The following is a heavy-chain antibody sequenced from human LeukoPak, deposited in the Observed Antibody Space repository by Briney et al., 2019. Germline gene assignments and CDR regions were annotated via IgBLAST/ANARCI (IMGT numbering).Heavy chain of an antibody. Sequence: SETLSLTCTVSGDSISSSYWSWIRQPPGKRLEWVGYVHYTGKTNYNPSLNNRATISVDMSKNQFSLTLTSVTVADTAMYYCARGYYDRSGSSNPFDSWGQGTLVIVSA. J-gene: IGHJ4*02. CDR2: VHYTGKT. CDR1: GDSISSSY. D-gene: IGHD3-22*01. V-gene: IGHV4-59*01. CDR3: ARGYYDRSGSSNPFDS.